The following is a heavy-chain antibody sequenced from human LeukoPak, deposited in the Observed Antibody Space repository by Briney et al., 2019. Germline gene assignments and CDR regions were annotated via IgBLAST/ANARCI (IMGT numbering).Heavy chain of an antibody. CDR1: GGSISSSSYY. J-gene: IGHJ4*02. CDR2: IYYSGST. V-gene: IGHV4-39*01. CDR3: ARVGYYDSSGYYSLIIDY. Sequence: TSETLSLTCTVSGGSISSSSYYWGWIRQPPGKGLEWIGSIYYSGSTYYNPSLKSRVTISADTSKNQFSLKLSSVTAADTAVYYCARVGYYDSSGYYSLIIDYWGQGILVTVSS. D-gene: IGHD3-22*01.